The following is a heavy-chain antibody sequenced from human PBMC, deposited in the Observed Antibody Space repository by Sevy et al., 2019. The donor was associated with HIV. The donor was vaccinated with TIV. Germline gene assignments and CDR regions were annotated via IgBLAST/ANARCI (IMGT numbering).Heavy chain of an antibody. Sequence: GGSLRLSCTASGFDFSPYSMHWVCQAPGKGLEWISYINGPSNTIFYADSVRGRFTVSRDNGKNSLYLQMNSLRAEETALYYCARGVANCGGAACQKTDYWGQGTLVTVSS. CDR2: INGPSNTI. D-gene: IGHD2-21*01. CDR1: GFDFSPYS. J-gene: IGHJ4*02. CDR3: ARGVANCGGAACQKTDY. V-gene: IGHV3-48*01.